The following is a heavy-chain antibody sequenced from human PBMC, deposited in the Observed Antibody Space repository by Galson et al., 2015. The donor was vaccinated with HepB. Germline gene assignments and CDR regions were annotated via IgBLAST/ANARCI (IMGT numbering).Heavy chain of an antibody. D-gene: IGHD3-22*01. CDR1: GFTFSSYG. V-gene: IGHV3-30*19. Sequence: SLRLSCAASGFTFSSYGMHWVRQAPGKGLEWVAVISYDGSNKYYADSVKGRFTISRDNSKNTLYLQMNSLRAEDTAVYYCARDVSPGYDSSGYYYGMDVWGQGTTVTVSS. J-gene: IGHJ6*02. CDR3: ARDVSPGYDSSGYYYGMDV. CDR2: ISYDGSNK.